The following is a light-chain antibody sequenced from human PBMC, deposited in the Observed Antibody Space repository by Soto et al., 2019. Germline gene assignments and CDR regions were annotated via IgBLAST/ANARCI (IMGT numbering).Light chain of an antibody. CDR2: EVS. Sequence: QSALTQPPSASGSPGQSVTISCTGTISDVGGYNYVSWYQQHPGKAPTLMISEVSTRPSGVTDRFSGSTSGNTASLTVYGLQAEDEADYYCSSFAGNNTLVFGGGTKLTVL. CDR3: SSFAGNNTLV. CDR1: ISDVGGYNY. J-gene: IGLJ2*01. V-gene: IGLV2-8*01.